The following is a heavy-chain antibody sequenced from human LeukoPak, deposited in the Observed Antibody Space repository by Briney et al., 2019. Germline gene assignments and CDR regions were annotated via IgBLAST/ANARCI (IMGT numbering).Heavy chain of an antibody. V-gene: IGHV3-7*01. CDR3: ARDLDPSSSPFPYYFDY. Sequence: GGSLRLSCAASGFTFSSYWMSWVRQAPGKGLEWVANIKRDGREKYYVDSVKGRFTISRDNAKNSLYLQMNSLRAVDTAVYYCARDLDPSSSPFPYYFDYWGQGTLVTVSS. CDR2: IKRDGREK. D-gene: IGHD6-6*01. CDR1: GFTFSSYW. J-gene: IGHJ4*02.